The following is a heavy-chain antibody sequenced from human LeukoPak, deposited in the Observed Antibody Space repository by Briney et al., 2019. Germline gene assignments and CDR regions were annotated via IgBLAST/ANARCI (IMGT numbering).Heavy chain of an antibody. V-gene: IGHV5-51*01. CDR2: IYPGDSDT. CDR1: GYSFTSYW. J-gene: IGHJ4*02. Sequence: GESLKISCKGSGYSFTSYWIGWVRQMPGKGLEWMGIIYPGDSDTRYSPSFQGQVIISADKSISTAYLQWSSLKASDTAMYYCARQGKNYYDSSGPIIGWGQGTLVTVSS. CDR3: ARQGKNYYDSSGPIIG. D-gene: IGHD3-22*01.